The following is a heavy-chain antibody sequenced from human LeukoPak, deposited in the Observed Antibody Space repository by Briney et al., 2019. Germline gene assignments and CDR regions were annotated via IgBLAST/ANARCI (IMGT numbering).Heavy chain of an antibody. CDR2: ISDRGGTT. J-gene: IGHJ4*02. CDR3: AKARSGSSSSCYNY. V-gene: IGHV3-23*01. Sequence: GGSLRLSCAASGFTFRNYSMNWVRQAPGKGLEWVSGISDRGGTTDYADSVKGRFAISRDNSNNTLYLQMNSLRAEDTAVYYCAKARSGSSSSCYNYWGQGTLVTVSS. D-gene: IGHD2-2*02. CDR1: GFTFRNYS.